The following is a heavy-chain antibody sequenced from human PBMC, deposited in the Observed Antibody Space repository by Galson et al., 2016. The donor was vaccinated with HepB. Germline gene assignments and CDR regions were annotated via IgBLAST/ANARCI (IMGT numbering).Heavy chain of an antibody. CDR2: ITGSGGRT. V-gene: IGHV3-23*01. Sequence: SLRLSCAASGFTFSTYAMSWVRQTPGKGLEWVSTITGSGGRTYYADSVKGRFTISRDNSKNTLSLQMNSLRAEDTAVYYCAKDQIWLLSLTDYYGVDVWGQGTTVTVSS. D-gene: IGHD2-2*01. CDR1: GFTFSTYA. J-gene: IGHJ6*02. CDR3: AKDQIWLLSLTDYYGVDV.